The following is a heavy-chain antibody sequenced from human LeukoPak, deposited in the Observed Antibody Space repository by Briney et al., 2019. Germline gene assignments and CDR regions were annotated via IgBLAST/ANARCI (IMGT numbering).Heavy chain of an antibody. J-gene: IGHJ4*02. V-gene: IGHV1-46*01. D-gene: IGHD3-16*02. Sequence: ASVKVSCKASGYTFTSYYMHWVRQAPGQGLEWMGIINPSGGSTSYAQKFQGRVTTTRDTSTSTVYMELSSLRSEDTAVYYCARGGDTFGGVIVTPFDYWGQGTLVTVSS. CDR2: INPSGGST. CDR1: GYTFTSYY. CDR3: ARGGDTFGGVIVTPFDY.